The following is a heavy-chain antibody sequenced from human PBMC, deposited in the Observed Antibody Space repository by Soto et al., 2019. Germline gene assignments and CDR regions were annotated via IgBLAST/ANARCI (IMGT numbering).Heavy chain of an antibody. CDR3: AGDPVSFLALYDSRDDY. Sequence: VASVKVSCKASGYTFTSYYMHWVRQAPGQGLEWMGVVNLSGGSTNYAQRFQGRVTMTRDTSTSTVYMELSSLRSEDTVFYYCAGDPVSFLALYDSRDDYWGQGTLVTVSS. CDR1: GYTFTSYY. CDR2: VNLSGGST. D-gene: IGHD3-22*01. J-gene: IGHJ4*02. V-gene: IGHV1-46*03.